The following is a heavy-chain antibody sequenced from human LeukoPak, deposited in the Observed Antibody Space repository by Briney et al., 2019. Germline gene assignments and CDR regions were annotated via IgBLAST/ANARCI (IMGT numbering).Heavy chain of an antibody. CDR2: INPTGGSA. D-gene: IGHD6-6*01. J-gene: IGHJ4*02. Sequence: APVKVSCKASVYTLPSYFMHCVRQAPGQGLEWMGIINPTGGSATYAQKFQGRVTMTRDTSTSTVYMELSSLRSDDTAVYYCARTAARRFDYWGQGTLVTVSS. V-gene: IGHV1-46*01. CDR3: ARTAARRFDY. CDR1: VYTLPSYF.